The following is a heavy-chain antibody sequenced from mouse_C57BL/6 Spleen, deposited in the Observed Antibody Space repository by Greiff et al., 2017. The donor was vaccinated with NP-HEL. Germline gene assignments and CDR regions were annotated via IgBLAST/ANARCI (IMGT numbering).Heavy chain of an antibody. V-gene: IGHV1-22*01. J-gene: IGHJ3*01. CDR3: ATFYDGYYPWFAY. CDR2: INPNNGGT. CDR1: GYTFTDYN. Sequence: EVQLQQSGPELVKPGASVKMSCKASGYTFTDYNMHWVKQSHGKSLEWIGYINPNNGGTSYNQKFKGKATLTVNKSSSTAYMELRSRTSEDSAVYYCATFYDGYYPWFAYWGQGTLVTVSA. D-gene: IGHD2-3*01.